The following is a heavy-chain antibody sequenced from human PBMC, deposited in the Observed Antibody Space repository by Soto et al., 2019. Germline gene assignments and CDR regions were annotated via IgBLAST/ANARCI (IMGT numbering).Heavy chain of an antibody. D-gene: IGHD5-18*01. Sequence: LRLSCAASGFTFSSYEMNWVRQAPGKGLEWVSYISSSGSTIYYADSVKGRFTISRDNAKNSLYLQMNSLRAEDTAVYYCARAVVHSYGSWAYYYGMDVWGQGTTVTVSS. CDR2: ISSSGSTI. V-gene: IGHV3-48*03. J-gene: IGHJ6*02. CDR3: ARAVVHSYGSWAYYYGMDV. CDR1: GFTFSSYE.